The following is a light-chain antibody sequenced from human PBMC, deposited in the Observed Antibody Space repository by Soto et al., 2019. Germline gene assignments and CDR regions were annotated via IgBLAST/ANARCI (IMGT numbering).Light chain of an antibody. CDR1: QSVYNN. CDR3: QQYGSSIT. J-gene: IGKJ5*01. V-gene: IGKV3-20*01. Sequence: EIVLTQSPGTLSLSPGERATLSCRASQSVYNNLAWYQQKPGQAPRLLIHAVSTRATGIPDRFSGSGSGTDFTLTINRLEPEDFAVYYCQQYGSSITFGQGTRLEIK. CDR2: AVS.